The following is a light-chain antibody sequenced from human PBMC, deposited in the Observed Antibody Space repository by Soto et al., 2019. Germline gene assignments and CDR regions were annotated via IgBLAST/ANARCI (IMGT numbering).Light chain of an antibody. CDR2: DVT. CDR1: SSDVGGYNY. V-gene: IGLV2-14*01. J-gene: IGLJ2*01. Sequence: QAVVTQPASVSGSPGQSITISCTGTSSDVGGYNYVSWYQQHPGKAPRLMIYDVTNRPSGVSNRFSGSKSGNTASLTISGLQAEDEADYYCSSYTSDNTAVFGGGTKLTVL. CDR3: SSYTSDNTAV.